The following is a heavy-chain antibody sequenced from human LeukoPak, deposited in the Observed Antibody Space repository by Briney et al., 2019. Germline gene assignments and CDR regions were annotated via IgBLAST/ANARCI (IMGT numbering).Heavy chain of an antibody. CDR2: ITGRGEHI. D-gene: IGHD3-16*01. CDR3: ARLLKTYDYVWGGYGFDY. Sequence: GGTLRLSCTASGFTFSSYGMNWVRQAPGKGLEWVSGITGRGEHIFYAGSVKGRFTISRDNAKNSLYLQMNSLRAEDTAVYYCARLLKTYDYVWGGYGFDYWGQGTLVTVSS. J-gene: IGHJ4*02. V-gene: IGHV3-21*01. CDR1: GFTFSSYG.